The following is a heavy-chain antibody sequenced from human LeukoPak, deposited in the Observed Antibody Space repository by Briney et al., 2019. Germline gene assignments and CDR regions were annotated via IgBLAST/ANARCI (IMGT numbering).Heavy chain of an antibody. J-gene: IGHJ3*02. V-gene: IGHV4-4*07. D-gene: IGHD3-9*01. Sequence: SEALSLTCTVSGGSISSYYWSWIRQPAGKGLEWIGRIYTSGSTNYNPSLKSRVTMSVDTSKNQFSLKLSSVTAADTAVYYCARDSYDILTGYFYDAFDIWGQGTMVTVSS. CDR1: GGSISSYY. CDR3: ARDSYDILTGYFYDAFDI. CDR2: IYTSGST.